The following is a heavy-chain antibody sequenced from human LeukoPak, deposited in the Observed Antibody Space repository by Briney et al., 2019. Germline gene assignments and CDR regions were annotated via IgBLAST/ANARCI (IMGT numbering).Heavy chain of an antibody. CDR3: ARGLGGGSGLGD. CDR2: IIPIFGSA. J-gene: IGHJ4*02. CDR1: GGTFSSYS. Sequence: ASVKVSCKASGGTFSSYSINWVRQAPGQGLEWMGGIIPIFGSANYAQKFQGRVTITADESTSTAYMELSSLRSEDTAVYYCARGLGGGSGLGDWGQGTLVTVSS. V-gene: IGHV1-69*13. D-gene: IGHD2-15*01.